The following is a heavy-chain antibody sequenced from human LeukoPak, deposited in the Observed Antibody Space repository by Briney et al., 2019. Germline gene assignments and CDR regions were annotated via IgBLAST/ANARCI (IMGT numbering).Heavy chain of an antibody. V-gene: IGHV3-21*01. CDR1: GFTFSSYS. CDR2: IGSSSSYI. CDR3: ATSAITGYSSSVDY. J-gene: IGHJ4*02. Sequence: GGSLRLSCAASGFTFSSYSMNWVRQAPGKGLEWDSSIGSSSSYIYYADSVKGRFTISRDNAKNSLYLQMNSLRAEDTAVYYCATSAITGYSSSVDYWGQGTLVTVSS. D-gene: IGHD6-13*01.